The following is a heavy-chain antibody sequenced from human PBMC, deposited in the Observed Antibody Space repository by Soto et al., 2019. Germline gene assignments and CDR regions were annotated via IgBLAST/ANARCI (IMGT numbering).Heavy chain of an antibody. CDR3: ARRDRSGFSYWLDT. J-gene: IGHJ5*02. CDR2: IYFGGTT. Sequence: SETLSLTCTVSGGSISSGDYYWSWIRQHPGKGLEWIGTIYFGGTTYYNPSLKSRVTISVDTSKSQFSLKLSSATAADTAVYYCARRDRSGFSYWLDTWGQGTLVTVSS. V-gene: IGHV4-31*03. CDR1: GGSISSGDYY. D-gene: IGHD3-22*01.